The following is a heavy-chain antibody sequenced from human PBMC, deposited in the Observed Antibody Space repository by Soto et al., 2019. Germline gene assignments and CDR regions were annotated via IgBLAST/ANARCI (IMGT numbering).Heavy chain of an antibody. D-gene: IGHD3-10*01. Sequence: GGSLRLSCIASGVTFPSYAMIWVRQAPGKGLEWVSGLTGSGGTTFYADSVKGRFTISRDNSNNTLHLEMNSLRAEDTAVYYCAKQRADFGSGSDTYYFDYWGQGTLVTVSS. CDR3: AKQRADFGSGSDTYYFDY. CDR2: LTGSGGTT. V-gene: IGHV3-23*01. CDR1: GVTFPSYA. J-gene: IGHJ4*02.